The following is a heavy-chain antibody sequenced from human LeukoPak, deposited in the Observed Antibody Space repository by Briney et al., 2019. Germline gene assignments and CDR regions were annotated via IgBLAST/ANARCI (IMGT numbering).Heavy chain of an antibody. Sequence: PGGSLRLSCAASGFTFSSYAMSWVRQAPGKGLEWVSTISGGGGSTYYADSVKGRFTISRDNSKNMVYLQMNTLRADDTAVYYCAKSVVVITFRFDDWGQGALVTVSS. CDR2: ISGGGGST. D-gene: IGHD2-15*01. CDR3: AKSVVVITFRFDD. V-gene: IGHV3-23*01. CDR1: GFTFSSYA. J-gene: IGHJ4*02.